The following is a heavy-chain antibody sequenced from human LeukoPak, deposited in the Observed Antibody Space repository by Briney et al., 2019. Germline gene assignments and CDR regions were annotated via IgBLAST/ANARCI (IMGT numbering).Heavy chain of an antibody. V-gene: IGHV3-48*04. CDR2: ISSSSSTI. CDR1: GFTFSSYS. J-gene: IGHJ4*02. CDR3: ARDYLLPYYDFWSGYYPHFDY. Sequence: GGSLRLSCAASGFTFSSYSMNWVRQAPGKGLEWVSYISSSSSTIYYADSVKGRFTISRDNAKNSLYLQMNSLRAEDTAVYYCARDYLLPYYDFWSGYYPHFDYWGQGTLVTVSS. D-gene: IGHD3-3*01.